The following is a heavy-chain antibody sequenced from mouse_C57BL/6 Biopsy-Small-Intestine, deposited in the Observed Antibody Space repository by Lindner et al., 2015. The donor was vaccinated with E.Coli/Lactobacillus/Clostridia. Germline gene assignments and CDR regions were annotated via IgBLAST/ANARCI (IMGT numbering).Heavy chain of an antibody. Sequence: SVKVSCKASGYTFISYGISWVRQAPGQGLEWMGWISAYNGNTNYAQKLQGRVTMTTDTSTSTAYMELRSLRSDDTAVYFCARSEWLRGASDIWGQGTTVTVSS. D-gene: IGHD2-2*01. J-gene: IGHJ1*01. CDR2: ISAYNGNT. CDR1: GYTFISYG. V-gene: IGHV1-81*01. CDR3: ARSEWLRGASDI.